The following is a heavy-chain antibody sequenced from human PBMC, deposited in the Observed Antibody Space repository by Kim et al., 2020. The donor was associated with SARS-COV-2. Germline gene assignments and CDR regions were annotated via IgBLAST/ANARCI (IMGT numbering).Heavy chain of an antibody. D-gene: IGHD3-10*01. CDR1: GYSFTSYW. V-gene: IGHV5-10-1*01. Sequence: GESLKISCKGSGYSFTSYWISWVRQMPGKGLEWMGRIDPSDSYTNYSPSFQGHVTISADKSISTAYLQWSSLKASDTAMYYCARRGLMVRGVRGGMDVWGQGTTVTVSS. J-gene: IGHJ6*02. CDR2: IDPSDSYT. CDR3: ARRGLMVRGVRGGMDV.